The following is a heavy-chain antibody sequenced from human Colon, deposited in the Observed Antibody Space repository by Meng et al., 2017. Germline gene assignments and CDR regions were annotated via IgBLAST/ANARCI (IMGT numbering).Heavy chain of an antibody. Sequence: VLLVGAGGSVSHPGWVLDFSSPVSGFTVSGSGMRGVRKVPGKGLECVAVICLDGRNENYADSVKGRLTISRENSKNTLYLQMNILRAEDTAVYYCARWEWQHVAYFDYWGQGTLVTVSS. J-gene: IGHJ4*02. D-gene: IGHD3-3*01. CDR2: ICLDGRNE. V-gene: IGHV3-33*01. CDR3: ARWEWQHVAYFDY. CDR1: GFTVSGSG.